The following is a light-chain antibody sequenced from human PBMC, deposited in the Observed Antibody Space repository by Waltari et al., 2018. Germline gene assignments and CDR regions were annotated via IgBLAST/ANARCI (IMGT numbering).Light chain of an antibody. CDR1: SSTNLAAGD. CDR2: DNT. V-gene: IGLV1-40*01. Sequence: QSVLTPPPSVSSAPRQRRAITSTGRSSTNLAAGDGQCYQQVPGTAPNLLNYDNTNRPSGVPDRFSGSRSGTSASLAITGLRAEDEADYYCQSYDSSLSGRIFGGGTKVTVL. J-gene: IGLJ2*01. CDR3: QSYDSSLSGRI.